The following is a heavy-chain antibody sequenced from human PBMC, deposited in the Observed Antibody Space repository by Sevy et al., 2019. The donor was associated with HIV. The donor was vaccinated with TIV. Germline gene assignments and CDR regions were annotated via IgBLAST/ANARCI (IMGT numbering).Heavy chain of an antibody. CDR1: GFTFRNYA. CDR3: VKDPDYDFWRGDYGMDV. Sequence: GGSLRLSCSASGFTFRNYAMNWVRQAPGKGLKYVSAISSDGGGTYYVDSVRGRFTISRDNSKNTLYLQMRSLRVEDTAVYYCVKDPDYDFWRGDYGMDVWGQGTTVTVSS. CDR2: ISSDGGGT. D-gene: IGHD3-3*01. V-gene: IGHV3-64D*06. J-gene: IGHJ6*02.